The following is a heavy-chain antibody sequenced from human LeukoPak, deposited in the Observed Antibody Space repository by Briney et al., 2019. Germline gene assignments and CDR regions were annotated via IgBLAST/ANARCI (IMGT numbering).Heavy chain of an antibody. CDR1: GGTFSSYA. D-gene: IGHD3-22*01. CDR3: ARGFRDSSGRKPDY. V-gene: IGHV1-69*13. J-gene: IGHJ4*02. CDR2: IIPIFGTA. Sequence: GASVKVSCKASGGTFSSYAISWVRQAPGQGLEWMGGIIPIFGTANYAQKFQGRVTITADESTSTAYMELSSLRSEDTAVYYCARGFRDSSGRKPDYWGQGTLVTVSS.